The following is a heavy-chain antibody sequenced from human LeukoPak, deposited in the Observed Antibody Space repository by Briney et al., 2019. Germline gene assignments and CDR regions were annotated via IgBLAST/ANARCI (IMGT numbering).Heavy chain of an antibody. D-gene: IGHD3-22*01. CDR1: GFTFSSYA. V-gene: IGHV3-30*04. CDR2: ISYDGSNK. CDR3: AKDDSSGYSYFDY. Sequence: GGSLRLSCAASGFTFSSYAMHWVRQAPGKGLEWVAVISYDGSNKYYADSVKGRFTISRDNSKNTLYLQMNSLRAEDTAVYYCAKDDSSGYSYFDYWGQGTLVTVSS. J-gene: IGHJ4*02.